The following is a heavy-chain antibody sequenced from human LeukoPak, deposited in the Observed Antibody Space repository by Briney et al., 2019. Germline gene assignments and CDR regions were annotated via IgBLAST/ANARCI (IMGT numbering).Heavy chain of an antibody. V-gene: IGHV4-59*01. J-gene: IGHJ6*04. Sequence: SETLSLTCTVSGGSISNYYWSWIRQAPGQGLEWIGYTYYSGSTNYNPSLKSRVTISVDTSKNQFSLKLSSVTAADTAVFYCARLSGGYSLFNGLDVWGKGTTVTVSS. CDR1: GGSISNYY. CDR2: TYYSGST. D-gene: IGHD5-18*01. CDR3: ARLSGGYSLFNGLDV.